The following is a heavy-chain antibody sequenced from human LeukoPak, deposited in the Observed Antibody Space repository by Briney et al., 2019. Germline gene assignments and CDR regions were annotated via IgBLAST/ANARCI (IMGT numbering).Heavy chain of an antibody. CDR3: ARDYRARLDY. V-gene: IGHV3-7*01. J-gene: IGHJ4*02. CDR2: IKEDGSDK. Sequence: SGGSLRLSCAASEFTFGNFWMTWVRQAPGKGLEWVANIKEDGSDKYYVDSVKGRFTISRDNARTSLYLQMNSLRAGDTAVYYCARDYRARLDYWGQGTLVTVSS. CDR1: EFTFGNFW.